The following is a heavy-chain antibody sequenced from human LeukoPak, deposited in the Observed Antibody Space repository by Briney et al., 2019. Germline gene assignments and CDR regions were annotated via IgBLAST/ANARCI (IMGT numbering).Heavy chain of an antibody. V-gene: IGHV4-4*07. D-gene: IGHD4-11*01. CDR1: GGSISSYY. CDR2: IYTSGST. Sequence: SETLSLTCTVSGGSISSYYWSWIRQPAGKGLEWIGRIYTSGSTNYNPSLESRVTMSVDTSKNQFSLKLSSVTAADTAVYYCARDRDYSNTFDYWGQGTLVTVSS. J-gene: IGHJ4*02. CDR3: ARDRDYSNTFDY.